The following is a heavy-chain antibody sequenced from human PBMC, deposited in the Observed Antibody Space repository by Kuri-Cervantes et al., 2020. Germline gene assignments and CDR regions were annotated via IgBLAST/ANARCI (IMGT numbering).Heavy chain of an antibody. CDR3: GRQGVATKNFDN. V-gene: IGHV4-34*01. D-gene: IGHD5-24*01. Sequence: SETLSLTCSVSGASISGYYWSWIRQPPGKGLEWIGEINHSGSTNYNPSLKSRVTISVDTSKNQFSLKLSSVTAADTAVYYCGRQGVATKNFDNWGQGTLVTVSS. J-gene: IGHJ4*02. CDR1: GASISGYY. CDR2: INHSGST.